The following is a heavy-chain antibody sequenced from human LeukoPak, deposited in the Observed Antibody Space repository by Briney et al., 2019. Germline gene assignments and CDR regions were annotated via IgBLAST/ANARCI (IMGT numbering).Heavy chain of an antibody. CDR3: ARGGWRLDY. D-gene: IGHD2-15*01. CDR2: IYYTGTT. CDR1: GASINDYY. Sequence: SETLSLTCTVSGASINDYYWSWIRQPPGKGLEWIGYIYYTGTTNYNPSLKSRVTISVDTSKNQFSLKLSSVTAADTAAYYCARGGWRLDYWGQGTLVTVSS. J-gene: IGHJ4*02. V-gene: IGHV4-59*01.